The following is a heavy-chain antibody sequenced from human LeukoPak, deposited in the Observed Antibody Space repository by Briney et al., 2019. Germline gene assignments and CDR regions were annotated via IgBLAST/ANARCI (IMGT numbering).Heavy chain of an antibody. D-gene: IGHD3-10*01. V-gene: IGHV3-20*04. Sequence: GGSLRLSRAASGFTFDDYGMSWVRQAPGKGLESDSGINWNGGSTGYADSVKGRFTISRDNAKNSLYLQMNSLRAEDTALYYCAREGAYGSGRYFDYWGQGTLVTVSS. CDR3: AREGAYGSGRYFDY. J-gene: IGHJ4*02. CDR2: INWNGGST. CDR1: GFTFDDYG.